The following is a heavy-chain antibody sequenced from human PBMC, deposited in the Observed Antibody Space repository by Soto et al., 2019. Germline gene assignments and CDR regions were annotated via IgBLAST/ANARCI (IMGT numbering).Heavy chain of an antibody. CDR3: AIRREGYSYGPNWFDP. D-gene: IGHD5-18*01. CDR2: IYHSGST. J-gene: IGHJ5*02. V-gene: IGHV4-4*02. CDR1: GGSISSSNW. Sequence: QVQLQESGPGLVKPSGTLSLTCAVSGGSISSSNWWSWVRQPPGKGLEWIGEIYHSGSTNYNPSLKSRVTIPVDKSKNQFSLKLSPVTAADTAVYYCAIRREGYSYGPNWFDPWGQGTLVTVSS.